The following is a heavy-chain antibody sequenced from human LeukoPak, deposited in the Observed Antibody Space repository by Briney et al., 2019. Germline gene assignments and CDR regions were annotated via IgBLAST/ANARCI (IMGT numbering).Heavy chain of an antibody. CDR3: ARNLEDYYDSREYSPSAF. CDR1: GGTFSTYA. V-gene: IGHV1-69*13. J-gene: IGHJ4*02. CDR2: IIPMFGTS. D-gene: IGHD3-22*01. Sequence: SVKVSCKASGGTFSTYAFNWVRQAPGQGLEWMGRIIPMFGTSNYAQRFQGRVTIKADESTRTTYMELSSLRSEDTALYYCARNLEDYYDSREYSPSAFWGQGTLVIVSS.